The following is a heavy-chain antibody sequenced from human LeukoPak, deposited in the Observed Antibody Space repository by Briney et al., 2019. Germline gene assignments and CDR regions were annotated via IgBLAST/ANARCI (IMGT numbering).Heavy chain of an antibody. J-gene: IGHJ3*02. CDR3: ARPKRPNSSADAFDI. V-gene: IGHV3-21*01. D-gene: IGHD5-18*01. CDR1: GFTFSSYS. Sequence: GGSLRLSCAASGFTFSSYSMNWVRQAPGKGLEWVSSISSSSSYIYYADSVKGRFTISRDNAKNSLYLQMNSLRAEDTAVYYCARPKRPNSSADAFDIWGQGTMVTVSS. CDR2: ISSSSSYI.